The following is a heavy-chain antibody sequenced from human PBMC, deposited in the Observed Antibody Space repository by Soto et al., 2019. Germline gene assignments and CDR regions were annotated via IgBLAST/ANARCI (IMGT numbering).Heavy chain of an antibody. CDR1: GFSLSTLGAG. CDR3: AHTQLTTGANAFDV. CDR2: IYWDDDR. J-gene: IGHJ3*01. Sequence: QITLKESGPTLVKPTQVLTLTCSFSGFSLSTLGAGVGWVRQPPGKALEWLALIYWDDDRQYSPSLKTKLTTTTDTSKSQVVLTLTNMDPVDTGTYFCAHTQLTTGANAFDVWGQGTIVTVSS. D-gene: IGHD1-1*01. V-gene: IGHV2-5*02.